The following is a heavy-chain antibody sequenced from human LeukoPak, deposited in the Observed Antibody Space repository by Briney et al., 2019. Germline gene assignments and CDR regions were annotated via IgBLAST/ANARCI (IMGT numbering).Heavy chain of an antibody. V-gene: IGHV3-9*01. Sequence: GGSLRLSCAASGFTFDDYAMHWVRQAPEKGLEWVSGINWNTNSIKYADSVKGRFTISRDNAKNSLYLQMNSLRAEDTAFYYCAKGSSGSSTDAFDIWGQGTMVTVSS. CDR1: GFTFDDYA. J-gene: IGHJ3*02. CDR3: AKGSSGSSTDAFDI. CDR2: INWNTNSI. D-gene: IGHD6-19*01.